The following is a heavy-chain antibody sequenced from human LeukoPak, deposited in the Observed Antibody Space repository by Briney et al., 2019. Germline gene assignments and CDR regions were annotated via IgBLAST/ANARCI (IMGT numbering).Heavy chain of an antibody. CDR1: GGSVSSGSYY. Sequence: SQTLSLTCTVSGGSVSSGSYYWSWIRQPAGKGLEWIGRIYTSGSTNYNPSLKSRVTISVDTSKNQFSLKLSSVTAADTAVYYCARGGLRFLEWLPRENWFDPWGQGTLVTVSS. J-gene: IGHJ5*02. CDR3: ARGGLRFLEWLPRENWFDP. V-gene: IGHV4-61*02. CDR2: IYTSGST. D-gene: IGHD3-3*01.